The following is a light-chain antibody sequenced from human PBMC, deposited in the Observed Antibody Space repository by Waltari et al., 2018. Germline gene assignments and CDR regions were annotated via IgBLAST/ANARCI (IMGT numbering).Light chain of an antibody. CDR2: GAS. J-gene: IGKJ1*01. CDR3: QHFNNWPPWT. CDR1: QSVSRN. V-gene: IGKV3-15*01. Sequence: DIVMTQSPATLSVSPGERATLSCRASQSVSRNLAWYQQKPGQAPRLLIYGASTRATGIPARFSGSGSGTEFTLTISSLQSEDFAVYYCQHFNNWPPWTFGQGTKVEIK.